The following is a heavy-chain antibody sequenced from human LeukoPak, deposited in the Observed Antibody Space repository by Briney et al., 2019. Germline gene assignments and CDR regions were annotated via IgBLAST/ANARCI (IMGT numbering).Heavy chain of an antibody. CDR3: AKSPLTPAIYRYFDY. Sequence: GGSLRLSCAAAGFTFSSYAMSWVRQAPGKGLEWVSAISASGATTYYADSVKGRFTISRDNSKNTLYLQMNSLRAEDTAVYYCAKSPLTPAIYRYFDYWGPGTLVTVSS. D-gene: IGHD1-14*01. CDR1: GFTFSSYA. V-gene: IGHV3-23*01. CDR2: ISASGATT. J-gene: IGHJ4*02.